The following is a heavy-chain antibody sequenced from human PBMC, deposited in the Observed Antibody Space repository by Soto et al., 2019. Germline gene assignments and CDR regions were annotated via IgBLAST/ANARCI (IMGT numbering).Heavy chain of an antibody. D-gene: IGHD5-12*01. CDR1: GGSFGGYS. CDR3: ARAPQIVAMGRPFDY. J-gene: IGHJ4*02. CDR2: INHSGST. V-gene: IGHV4-34*01. Sequence: CAVYGGSFGGYSWNWIRQPPGKGLEWIGEINHSGSTNYNPSLKSRVTISLDTSKNQFSLRLTSLTAADTAVYFCARAPQIVAMGRPFDYWGQGILVTVS.